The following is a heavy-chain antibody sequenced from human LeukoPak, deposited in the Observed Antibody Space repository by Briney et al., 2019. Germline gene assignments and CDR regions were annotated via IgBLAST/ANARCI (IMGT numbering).Heavy chain of an antibody. CDR1: GGFINSGVYY. CDR3: ARELEWGYFDY. Sequence: PSQTLSLTCTVSGGFINSGVYYWGWIRQHPGKGLEWIRYIYHSASTYYNPSLKSRVTISVDTSKIQFSLKLSSVTAADAAVYYCARELEWGYFDYWGQGTLVTVSS. D-gene: IGHD3-3*01. V-gene: IGHV4-31*03. CDR2: IYHSAST. J-gene: IGHJ4*02.